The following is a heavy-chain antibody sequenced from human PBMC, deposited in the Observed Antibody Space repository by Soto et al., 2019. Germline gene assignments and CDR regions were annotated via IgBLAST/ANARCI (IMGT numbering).Heavy chain of an antibody. V-gene: IGHV1-69*08. CDR2: IIPILGIA. CDR3: AREYCSGGSCYSEEYYFDY. D-gene: IGHD2-15*01. CDR1: GGTLSSYT. Sequence: QVQLVQSGAEVKKPGSSVKVSCKASGGTLSSYTISWVRQAPGQGLEWMGRIIPILGIANYAQKFQGRVTITADKSTSTAYMELSSLRSEDTAVYYCAREYCSGGSCYSEEYYFDYWGQGTLVTVSS. J-gene: IGHJ4*02.